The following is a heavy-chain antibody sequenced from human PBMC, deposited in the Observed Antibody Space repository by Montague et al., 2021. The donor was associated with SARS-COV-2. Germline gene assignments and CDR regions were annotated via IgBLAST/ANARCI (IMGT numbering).Heavy chain of an antibody. Sequence: SLRLSCAASGFTFSSYAMHWVHQAPGKGLEWVAVISYDGSNKYYADSVKGRFTISRDNSKNTLYLQMNSLRAEDTAVYCCARDPEYDILTGYSFDYWGQGTLVTVSS. V-gene: IGHV3-30-3*01. D-gene: IGHD3-9*01. J-gene: IGHJ4*02. CDR1: GFTFSSYA. CDR2: ISYDGSNK. CDR3: ARDPEYDILTGYSFDY.